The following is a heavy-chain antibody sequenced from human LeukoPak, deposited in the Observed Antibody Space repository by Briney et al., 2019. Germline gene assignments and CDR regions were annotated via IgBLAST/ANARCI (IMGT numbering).Heavy chain of an antibody. Sequence: AGGPLTLPCAASGFTFSSYWVHWVRQAPGKGLVWVSRINSDGSSTSYADSVKGRFTISRDNAKNTLYLQMNSLRAEDTAVYYCARAGYYDSSGYRNWFDPWGQGTLVTVSS. CDR3: ARAGYYDSSGYRNWFDP. D-gene: IGHD3-22*01. CDR1: GFTFSSYW. J-gene: IGHJ5*02. V-gene: IGHV3-74*01. CDR2: INSDGSST.